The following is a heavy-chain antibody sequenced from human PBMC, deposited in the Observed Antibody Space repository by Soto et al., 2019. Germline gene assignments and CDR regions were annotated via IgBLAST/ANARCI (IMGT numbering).Heavy chain of an antibody. Sequence: PSETLSLTGAVSGGSISSGGYSCSWIRQPPGKGLEWIGYIYHSGSTYYNPSLKSRVTISVDRSKNQFSLKLSSVTAADTAVYYCARVAFWSGYGTNNWFDPWGQGTLVTVSS. CDR3: ARVAFWSGYGTNNWFDP. J-gene: IGHJ5*02. V-gene: IGHV4-30-2*01. CDR1: GGSISSGGYS. CDR2: IYHSGST. D-gene: IGHD3-3*01.